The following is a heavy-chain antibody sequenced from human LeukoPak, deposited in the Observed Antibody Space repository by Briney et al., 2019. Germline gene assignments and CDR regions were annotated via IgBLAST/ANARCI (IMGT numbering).Heavy chain of an antibody. CDR1: GFTLSSYE. D-gene: IGHD3-10*02. CDR3: AELGITMIGGV. J-gene: IGHJ6*04. V-gene: IGHV3-48*03. Sequence: GGSLRLSCAASGFTLSSYEMNWVRQAPGKGLEWVSYISSSGSTIYYADSVKGRFTISRDNAKNSLYLQMNSLRAEDTAVCYCAELGITMIGGVWGKGTTVTISS. CDR2: ISSSGSTI.